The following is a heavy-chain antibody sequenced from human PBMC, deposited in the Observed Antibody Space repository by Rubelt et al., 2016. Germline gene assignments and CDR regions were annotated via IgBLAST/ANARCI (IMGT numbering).Heavy chain of an antibody. Sequence: QVQLVQSGAEVKKPGASVKVSCKASGYTFTSYDINWVRQATGQGLEWMGWMNPNSGNTGYETEFQGRWAMTRNTSISTAYIELSSLRSEDTAVYYCARVVVPAAIAEYYFDYWGQGTLVTVSS. J-gene: IGHJ4*02. D-gene: IGHD2-2*01. CDR3: ARVVVPAAIAEYYFDY. V-gene: IGHV1-8*01. CDR2: MNPNSGNT. CDR1: GYTFTSYD.